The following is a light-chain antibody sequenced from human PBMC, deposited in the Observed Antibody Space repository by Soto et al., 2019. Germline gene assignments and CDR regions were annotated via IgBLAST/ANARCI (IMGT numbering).Light chain of an antibody. V-gene: IGLV2-8*01. Sequence: SALTQPPSASGSPGQSVTISCTGTSGDVGRYNHVSWYQQHPGKAPKLMIYDVNKRPSEVPDRFSGSKSGNTASLTVSGLQAEDEADYYCCSFTGTTIGVFGGGTKLTVL. CDR1: SGDVGRYNH. CDR3: CSFTGTTIGV. J-gene: IGLJ2*01. CDR2: DVN.